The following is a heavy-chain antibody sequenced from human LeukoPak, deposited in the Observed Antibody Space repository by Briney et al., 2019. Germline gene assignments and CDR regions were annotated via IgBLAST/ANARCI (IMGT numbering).Heavy chain of an antibody. J-gene: IGHJ4*02. CDR2: ISGSGGST. V-gene: IGHV3-23*01. CDR3: AKAYYGGNSRKILYFDY. CDR1: GFTFSSYA. D-gene: IGHD4-23*01. Sequence: QAGGSLRLSCAASGFTFSSYAMSWVRQAPGKGLEWVSAISGSGGSTYYADSVKGRFTISRDNSKNTLYLQMNSLRAEDTAVYYCAKAYYGGNSRKILYFDYWGQGTLVTVSS.